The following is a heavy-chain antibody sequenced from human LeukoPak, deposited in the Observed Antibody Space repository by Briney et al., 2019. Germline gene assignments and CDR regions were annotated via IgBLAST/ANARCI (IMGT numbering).Heavy chain of an antibody. V-gene: IGHV4-59*01. J-gene: IGHJ3*02. D-gene: IGHD7-27*01. CDR1: GGSISRYY. CDR3: AGQIWGSSAFDI. CDR2: IYYSGST. Sequence: SETLSLTCTVSGGSISRYYWSWIRQPPGKGLEWIGYIYYSGSTNYNPSLKSRVTISVDTSKTQFSLKLSSVTAADTAVYYCAGQIWGSSAFDIWGQGTMVTVSS.